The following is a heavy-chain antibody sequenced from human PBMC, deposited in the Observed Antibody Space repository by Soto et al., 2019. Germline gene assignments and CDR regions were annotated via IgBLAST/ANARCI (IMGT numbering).Heavy chain of an antibody. D-gene: IGHD1-26*01. J-gene: IGHJ5*02. CDR1: GGTFSSYA. CDR3: AREAWRYVVGATSRWFDP. V-gene: IGHV1-69*13. CDR2: IIPIFGTA. Sequence: SVKVSCKASGGTFSSYAISWVRQAPGQGLEWMGGIIPIFGTANYAQKFQGRVTITADESTSTAYMELSSLRSEDTAVYYCAREAWRYVVGATSRWFDPWGQGTLVTVSS.